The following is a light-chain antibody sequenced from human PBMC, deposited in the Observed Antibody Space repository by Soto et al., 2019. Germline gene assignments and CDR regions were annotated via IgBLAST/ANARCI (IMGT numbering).Light chain of an antibody. V-gene: IGKV3-15*01. Sequence: EVVMTQSPATLSMSPGERAILSCRASQNINNNLAWYQLKPGQAPSLLIYGASARATGIPVRFSGSGSGTEFTLTIGSLQSEDFAVYYCHQYDNWPPATFGGGTKLEVK. J-gene: IGKJ4*01. CDR1: QNINNN. CDR3: HQYDNWPPAT. CDR2: GAS.